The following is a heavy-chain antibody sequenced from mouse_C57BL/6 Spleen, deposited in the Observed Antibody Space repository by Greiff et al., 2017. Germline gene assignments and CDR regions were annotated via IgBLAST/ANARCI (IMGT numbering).Heavy chain of an antibody. CDR2: IYPGDGDT. D-gene: IGHD2-3*01. V-gene: IGHV1-82*01. J-gene: IGHJ4*01. CDR3: ARSAIYDGYYYAMDY. CDR1: GYAFSSSW. Sequence: QVQLQQSGPELVKPGASVKISCKASGYAFSSSWMNWVKQRPGKGLEWIGRIYPGDGDTNYNGKFKGKATLTADKSSSTAYMQLSSLTSEDSAVYFGARSAIYDGYYYAMDYWGQGTSVTVSS.